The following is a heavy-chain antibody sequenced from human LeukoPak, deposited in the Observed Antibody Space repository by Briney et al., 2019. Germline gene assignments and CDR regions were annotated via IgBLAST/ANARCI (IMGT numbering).Heavy chain of an antibody. D-gene: IGHD7-27*01. V-gene: IGHV1-8*01. CDR1: GYTFTSYD. CDR2: MSPSSGNT. CDR3: ATSPPNWGFDN. Sequence: ASVKVSCKASGYTFTSYDINWVRQATGQGLEWMGWMSPSSGNTGYAQKFQGRVTMTRSTSISTAYMELNSLRSEDTAVYYCATSPPNWGFDNWGQGTLVTVSS. J-gene: IGHJ4*02.